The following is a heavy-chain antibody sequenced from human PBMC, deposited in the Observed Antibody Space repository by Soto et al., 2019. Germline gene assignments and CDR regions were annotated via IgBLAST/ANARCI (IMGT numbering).Heavy chain of an antibody. J-gene: IGHJ5*02. D-gene: IGHD6-13*01. V-gene: IGHV4-59*01. CDR1: GGSISSYY. CDR2: IYYSGST. CDR3: ARDKGIAAAGTPSLDP. Sequence: QVQLQESGPGLVKPSETLSLTCTVSGGSISSYYWSWIRQPPGKGLEWIGYIYYSGSTNYNPSLKSRVTISVDTSKSQFSLKLSSVTAADTAVYYCARDKGIAAAGTPSLDPWGQGTLVTVSS.